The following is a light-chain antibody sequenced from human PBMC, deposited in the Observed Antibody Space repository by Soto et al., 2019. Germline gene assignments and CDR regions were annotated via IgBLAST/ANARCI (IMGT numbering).Light chain of an antibody. J-gene: IGKJ2*01. V-gene: IGKV1-5*01. CDR1: QKIHSW. CDR2: DAS. CDR3: QQYHTYSYT. Sequence: DIQMTQSPSTLSASVGDRVTITCRASQKIHSWLAWYQQKPGKAPKLLIYDASTLEGGVPSRFGGSGTGTEFTLTISSLQPDDFATYYCQQYHTYSYTFGQGTKLEIK.